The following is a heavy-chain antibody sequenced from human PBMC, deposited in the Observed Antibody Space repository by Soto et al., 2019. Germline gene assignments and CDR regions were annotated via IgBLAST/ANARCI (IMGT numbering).Heavy chain of an antibody. Sequence: GESLKISCKGSGYSFTSYWISWVRQMPGKGLEWMGRIDPTDSYTNYSPCCQGHVTISADKSISTAYLQWSSLKASDTAMYDCARHRAFYDSWSGDSKADYSGQGTLVTVS. CDR2: IDPTDSYT. V-gene: IGHV5-10-1*01. J-gene: IGHJ4*02. CDR3: ARHRAFYDSWSGDSKADY. D-gene: IGHD3-3*01. CDR1: GYSFTSYW.